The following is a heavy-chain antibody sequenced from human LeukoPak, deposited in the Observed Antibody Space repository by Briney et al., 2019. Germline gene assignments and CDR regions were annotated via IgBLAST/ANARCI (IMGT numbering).Heavy chain of an antibody. CDR1: GFTFSSYS. V-gene: IGHV3-48*01. CDR2: ISSSSSTI. J-gene: IGHJ5*02. CDR3: ARVRYFDWLLMGWFDP. D-gene: IGHD3-9*01. Sequence: GGSLRLSCAASGFTFSSYSMNWVRQAPGKGLEWVSYISSSSSTIYYADSVKGRFTISRDNAKNSLYLQMNSLRAEDTAVYYGARVRYFDWLLMGWFDPWGQGTLVTVSS.